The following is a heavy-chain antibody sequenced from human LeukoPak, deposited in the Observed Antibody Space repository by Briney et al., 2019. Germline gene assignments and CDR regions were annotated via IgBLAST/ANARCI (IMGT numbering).Heavy chain of an antibody. J-gene: IGHJ4*02. D-gene: IGHD6-13*01. CDR2: IYHSGST. CDR1: GGSISSGGYY. V-gene: IGHV4-30-2*01. Sequence: SQTLSLTCTVSGGSISSGGYYWSWIRQPPGKGLEWIGYIYHSGSTYYNPSLKSRVTISVDRSKNQFSLKLSSVTAADTAVYYCARDGSSWPFDYWGQGTLVTVSS. CDR3: ARDGSSWPFDY.